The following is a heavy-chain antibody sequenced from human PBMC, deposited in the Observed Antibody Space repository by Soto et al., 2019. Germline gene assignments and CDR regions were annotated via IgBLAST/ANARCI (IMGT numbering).Heavy chain of an antibody. Sequence: QVQLQESGPGLVKPSQTLSLTCTVSGGSISSGDYYWSWIRQHPGKGLEWIGYIYSSGSTYSNPTIKTRVTMALDTSKGQLSLKLSSVPAADTAVYYSAKFYCGGDCWLDYWGQGTLVTVSS. CDR2: IYSSGST. CDR3: AKFYCGGDCWLDY. V-gene: IGHV4-31*03. CDR1: GGSISSGDYY. D-gene: IGHD2-21*02. J-gene: IGHJ4*02.